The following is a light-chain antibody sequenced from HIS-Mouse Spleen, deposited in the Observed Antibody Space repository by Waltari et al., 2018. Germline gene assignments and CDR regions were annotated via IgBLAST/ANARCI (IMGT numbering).Light chain of an antibody. Sequence: DLQMTQSPSSQPASVADRFTITCQASQDISHYLNWYQQKPGKAPKLLIYDASNLETGVPSRFSGSGSGTDFTFTISSLQPEDIATYYCQQYDNLPYTFGQGTKLEIK. CDR1: QDISHY. CDR2: DAS. CDR3: QQYDNLPYT. J-gene: IGKJ2*01. V-gene: IGKV1-33*01.